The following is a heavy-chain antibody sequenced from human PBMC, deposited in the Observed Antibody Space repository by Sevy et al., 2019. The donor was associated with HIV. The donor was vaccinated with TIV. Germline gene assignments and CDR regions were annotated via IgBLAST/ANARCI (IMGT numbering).Heavy chain of an antibody. CDR2: IKQDGSEK. Sequence: GGSLRLSCAASGFTFSSYWMNWVRQAPGKGLEWVANIKQDGSEKYYVDAVMGRFTRFRDNAKNALHLQMESMRGEDTAVYYCAKDFRIAPRQSNRINFWGQGTLVTVSS. V-gene: IGHV3-7*01. CDR1: GFTFSSYW. J-gene: IGHJ4*02. CDR3: AKDFRIAPRQSNRINF. D-gene: IGHD6-6*01.